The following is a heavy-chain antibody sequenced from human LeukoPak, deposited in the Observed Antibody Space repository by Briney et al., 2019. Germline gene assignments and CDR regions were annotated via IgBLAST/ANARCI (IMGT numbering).Heavy chain of an antibody. D-gene: IGHD3-22*01. CDR1: GFTFSSYA. Sequence: GGSLRLSCAASGFTFSSYAMSWVRQAPGKGLEWVSAISGISGSTYYADSVKGRFTISRDNSKNTVSLQMNSLRAEDTAVYYCAKRYYYDSSGYQGSFDYWGQGTLVTVSS. CDR3: AKRYYYDSSGYQGSFDY. CDR2: ISGISGST. V-gene: IGHV3-23*01. J-gene: IGHJ4*02.